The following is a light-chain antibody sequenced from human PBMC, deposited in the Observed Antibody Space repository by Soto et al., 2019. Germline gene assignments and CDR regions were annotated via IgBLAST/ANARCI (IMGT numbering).Light chain of an antibody. CDR1: SSNIGSNY. V-gene: IGLV1-47*01. CDR2: RNN. Sequence: QSVLTQPPSASGTPGQRVTISCSGSSSNIGSNYVYWYQQLPGTAPKLLIYRNNQRPSGVPDRFSGSKSGTSASLPISGLRSEDEADYYWAAWDDSLSGVVFGGGTKLTV. CDR3: AAWDDSLSGVV. J-gene: IGLJ2*01.